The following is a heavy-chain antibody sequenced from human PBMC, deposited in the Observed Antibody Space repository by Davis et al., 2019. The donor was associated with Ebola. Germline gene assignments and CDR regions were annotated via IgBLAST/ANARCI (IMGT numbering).Heavy chain of an antibody. CDR2: INSDGSST. CDR3: ARDQKTSITIFGVVTDAFDI. J-gene: IGHJ3*02. D-gene: IGHD3-3*01. V-gene: IGHV3-74*01. CDR1: GFTFSSYW. Sequence: HTGGSLRLSCAASGFTFSSYWMHWVRQAPGKGLVWVSRINSDGSSTSYADSVKGRFTISRDNAKNTLYLQMNSLRAEDTAVYYCARDQKTSITIFGVVTDAFDIWGQGTMVTVSS.